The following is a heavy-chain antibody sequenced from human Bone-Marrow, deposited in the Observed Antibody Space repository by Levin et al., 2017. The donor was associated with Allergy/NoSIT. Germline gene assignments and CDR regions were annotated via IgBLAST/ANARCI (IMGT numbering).Heavy chain of an antibody. CDR1: GDTFTSYG. CDR3: ATRMTFGGVIVFGGLDY. V-gene: IGHV1-18*04. CDR2: ISGYNTKT. J-gene: IGHJ4*02. D-gene: IGHD3-16*02. Sequence: VASVKVSCKETGDTFTSYGFTWVRQVAGQGVEWMGWISGYNTKTRIAQKFQDRVTMNTDRSTRTTYMELRSLRSDDTAVYYCATRMTFGGVIVFGGLDYWGQGTLLTVSS.